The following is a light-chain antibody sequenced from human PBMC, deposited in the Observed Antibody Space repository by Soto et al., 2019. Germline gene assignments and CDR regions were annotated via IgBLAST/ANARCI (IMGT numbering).Light chain of an antibody. CDR1: QTVSDNY. Sequence: EIVLTQSPGALSLSPGERATLSCRASQTVSDNYLAWYQQKPGQAPRLLIYGASTRATGIPDRFSGSGSGTDFTLNISRLEHEDFAVYYCQQYGGSPRVSFGGGTKVEIK. CDR3: QQYGGSPRVS. J-gene: IGKJ4*01. CDR2: GAS. V-gene: IGKV3-20*01.